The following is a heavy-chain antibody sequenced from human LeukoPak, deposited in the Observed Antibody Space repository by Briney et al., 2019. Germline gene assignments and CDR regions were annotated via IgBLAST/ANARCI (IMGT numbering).Heavy chain of an antibody. CDR2: MNPNSGNA. D-gene: IGHD3-10*01. Sequence: GASVKVSCKASGYTFTSFDINWVRQTTGQGLEWMGWMNPNSGNAGYAQKFQGRVTMTKNTSISTAYMELSSLRSEDTAVYYCARAPAMLRGVDNPYFDFWGQGSLVTVSS. J-gene: IGHJ4*02. CDR3: ARAPAMLRGVDNPYFDF. CDR1: GYTFTSFD. V-gene: IGHV1-8*01.